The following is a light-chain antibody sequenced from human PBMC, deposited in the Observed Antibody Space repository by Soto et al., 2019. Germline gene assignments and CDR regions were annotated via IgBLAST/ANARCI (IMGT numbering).Light chain of an antibody. CDR1: ESVTSS. CDR2: AAS. V-gene: IGKV3-11*01. J-gene: IGKJ5*01. CDR3: QQRSNWIT. Sequence: EIVMTQSPATLSVSPGDRATLSCRASESVTSSLAWYQQKPGQPPRLLIYAASTRATGVPARFSGGGSETDFTLTISSLEPEDFAVYYCQQRSNWITFGQGTRLEIK.